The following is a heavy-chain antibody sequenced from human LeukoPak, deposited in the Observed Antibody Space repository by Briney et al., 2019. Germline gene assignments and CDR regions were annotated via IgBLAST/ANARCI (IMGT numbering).Heavy chain of an antibody. Sequence: GGSLRLSCAASGFTVRDNYMSWVRQPPGKGLEWVSAISGSGDSTYYADSVKGRFTISRDNSKNTLHLQMNSLRAEDTAVYHCAKRATSGKYTDYWGQGTLVTVSS. CDR3: AKRATSGKYTDY. CDR1: GFTVRDNY. D-gene: IGHD1-1*01. V-gene: IGHV3-23*01. CDR2: ISGSGDST. J-gene: IGHJ4*02.